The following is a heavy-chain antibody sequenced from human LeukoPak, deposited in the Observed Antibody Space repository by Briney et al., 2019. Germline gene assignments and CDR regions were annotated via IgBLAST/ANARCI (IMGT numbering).Heavy chain of an antibody. D-gene: IGHD6-13*01. CDR2: INEGGNEK. CDR3: ARHPNSNWDY. CDR1: GFTFSTST. V-gene: IGHV3-7*03. J-gene: IGHJ4*02. Sequence: GGSLRLSCAASGFTFSTSTMNWVRQVPGKGLEWVVNINEGGNEKNYVDSVKGRFTASRDNAQNSLYLQMNSLRVEDTAVYYCARHPNSNWDYWGQGTLVTVSS.